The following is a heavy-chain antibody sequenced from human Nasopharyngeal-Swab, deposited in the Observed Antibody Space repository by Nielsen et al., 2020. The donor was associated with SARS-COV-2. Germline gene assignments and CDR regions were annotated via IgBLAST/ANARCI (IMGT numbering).Heavy chain of an antibody. V-gene: IGHV3-74*01. J-gene: IGHJ4*02. CDR2: INSDGSTT. CDR1: GFTFSPYW. CDR3: ATDITAAGDH. Sequence: GESLKISCAASGFTFSPYWMHWVRQVPGRGLMWVSRINSDGSTTDYAESVKGRFTISRDNVKNTLYLQINSLRVEDTALYFCATDITAAGDHWGQGTLVTVSS. D-gene: IGHD6-25*01.